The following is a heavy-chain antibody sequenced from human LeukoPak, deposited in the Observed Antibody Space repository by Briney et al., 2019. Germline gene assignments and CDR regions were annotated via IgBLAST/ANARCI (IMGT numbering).Heavy chain of an antibody. CDR1: GGSISGGHYY. Sequence: SETLSLTCTVSGGSISGGHYYWSWIRQPPGKGLGWIGYIYQSGTTYYSPSLKSRVTISADRSKNQLSLKLSSMTAADTAVYYCARTGEAGGYWGQGTLVTVSS. D-gene: IGHD3-10*01. CDR2: IYQSGTT. J-gene: IGHJ4*02. V-gene: IGHV4-30-2*01. CDR3: ARTGEAGGY.